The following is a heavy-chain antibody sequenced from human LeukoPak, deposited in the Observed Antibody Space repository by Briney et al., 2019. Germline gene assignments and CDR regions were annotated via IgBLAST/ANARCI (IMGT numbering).Heavy chain of an antibody. CDR2: IKSKTDGGTT. Sequence: GGSLRLSCAASGFTFSSAWMTWVRQAPGKGLEWVGRIKSKTDGGTTVHAAPVRGRFTISRDNSKNTLYLQMNSLRAEDTAVYYCARDSEIVVVPAASRNWFDPWGQGTLVTVSS. CDR1: GFTFSSAW. V-gene: IGHV3-15*01. J-gene: IGHJ5*02. D-gene: IGHD2-2*01. CDR3: ARDSEIVVVPAASRNWFDP.